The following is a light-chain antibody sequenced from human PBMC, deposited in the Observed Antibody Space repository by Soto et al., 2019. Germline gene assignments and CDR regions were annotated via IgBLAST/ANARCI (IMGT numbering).Light chain of an antibody. J-gene: IGKJ5*01. CDR2: AAS. V-gene: IGKV1-12*01. CDR1: QGISSW. CDR3: QQANRFPIT. Sequence: DIQMTQSPSSVSASVGDRVTITCRASQGISSWLAWYQAKPGKAPKLLIYAASSLQSGVPSRFSGSGSGTDFTLTIGGLQPEDFATYYCQQANRFPITLGQGTRLDIK.